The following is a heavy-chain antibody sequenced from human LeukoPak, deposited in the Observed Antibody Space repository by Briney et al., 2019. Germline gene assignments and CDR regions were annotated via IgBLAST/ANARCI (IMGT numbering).Heavy chain of an antibody. CDR2: IIPIFGTA. V-gene: IGHV1-69*13. CDR3: AISSRPIVVVPAAPQRTYYMDV. D-gene: IGHD2-2*01. Sequence: GASVKVSCKASGGTFSSYAISWVRQAPGQGLEWMGGIIPIFGTANYAQKFQGRVTITADESTSTAYMELSSLRSEDTAVYYCAISSRPIVVVPAAPQRTYYMDVWGKGTTVTVSS. CDR1: GGTFSSYA. J-gene: IGHJ6*03.